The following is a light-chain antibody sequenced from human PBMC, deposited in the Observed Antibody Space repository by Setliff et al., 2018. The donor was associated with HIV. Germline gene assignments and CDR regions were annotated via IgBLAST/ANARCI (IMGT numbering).Light chain of an antibody. V-gene: IGLV2-8*01. CDR3: SSYAGSKNV. CDR2: EVN. Sequence: QSVLTQPPSASGSPGQSVTISCTGTSSDVGGFNYVSWYQQHPGKAPKLMIYEVNKRPSGVPDRFSGSKSGNTASLTVSGLQAEDEAEYYCSSYAGSKNVVGTGTKV. J-gene: IGLJ1*01. CDR1: SSDVGGFNY.